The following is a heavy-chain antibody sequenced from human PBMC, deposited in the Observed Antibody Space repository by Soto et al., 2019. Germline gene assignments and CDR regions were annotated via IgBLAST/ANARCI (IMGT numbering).Heavy chain of an antibody. J-gene: IGHJ2*01. Sequence: QVQLQESGPGLVKPSETLSLTCTVSGGSISYYYWSWIRQPPGKGLEYIGYIYCSGSTNYNPSLKSRVTMSVDTSKYQFSLRLSSVTAADTAVYYCARVRERWFTYWYFDLWGRGTLVTVSS. D-gene: IGHD1-26*01. CDR2: IYCSGST. CDR1: GGSISYYY. V-gene: IGHV4-59*01. CDR3: ARVRERWFTYWYFDL.